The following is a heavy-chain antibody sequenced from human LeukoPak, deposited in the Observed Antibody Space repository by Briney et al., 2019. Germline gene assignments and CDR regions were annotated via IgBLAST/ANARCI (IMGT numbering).Heavy chain of an antibody. CDR3: ARATSYDILTGYYSDWFDP. CDR1: GYTFTGYY. J-gene: IGHJ5*02. CDR2: INPNSGGT. Sequence: ASVKVSCKASGYTFTGYYMHWVRQAPGQGLEWMGRINPNSGGTNHAQKFQGWVTMTRDTSISTAYMELSRLRSDDTAVYYCARATSYDILTGYYSDWFDPWGQGTLVTVSS. V-gene: IGHV1-2*04. D-gene: IGHD3-9*01.